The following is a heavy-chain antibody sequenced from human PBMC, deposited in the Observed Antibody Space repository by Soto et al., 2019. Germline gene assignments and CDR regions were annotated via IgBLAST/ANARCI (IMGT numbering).Heavy chain of an antibody. CDR1: GFTFSNFE. D-gene: IGHD2-2*01. V-gene: IGHV3-48*03. CDR2: INTAGSTK. CDR3: ARAECSTPNCLTAYYSYGLDV. J-gene: IGHJ6*02. Sequence: GGSLRLSCAASGFTFSNFEMHWVRQAPGKGLEWVSYINTAGSTKYYAESVKGRFTISRDNARHSLFLQMNSLRAEDTAVYYCARAECSTPNCLTAYYSYGLDVWGQGTTVTVSS.